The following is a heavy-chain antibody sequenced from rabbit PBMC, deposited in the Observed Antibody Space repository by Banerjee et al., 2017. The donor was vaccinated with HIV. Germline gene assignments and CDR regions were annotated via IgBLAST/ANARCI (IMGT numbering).Heavy chain of an antibody. V-gene: IGHV1S45*01. Sequence: QERLEESGEALVTPGASLPLTCTASGFSFGTRSVMCWVRQAPGKGLEWIACINTSSGNTYYASWAKGRFTISKTSSTTVTLQMTSLTAADTATYFCARAYGDYGGYGYHLWGQGTLVTVS. D-gene: IGHD2-1*01. CDR3: ARAYGDYGGYGYHL. CDR2: INTSSGNT. CDR1: GFSFGTRSV. J-gene: IGHJ3*01.